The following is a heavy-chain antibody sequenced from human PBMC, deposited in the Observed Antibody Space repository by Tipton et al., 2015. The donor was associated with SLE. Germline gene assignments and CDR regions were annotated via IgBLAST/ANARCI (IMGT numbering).Heavy chain of an antibody. V-gene: IGHV3-48*01. Sequence: SLRLSCAASGFPFSSYNMNWVRQAPGKGLEWLSYISSSSTTIYYADSVKGRFTISRDNAKNSLYLQMNSLRAEDTAVYFCARHNGYSSSWYYYYGMDVWGQGTTVTVSS. CDR3: ARHNGYSSSWYYYYGMDV. J-gene: IGHJ6*02. CDR2: ISSSSTTI. D-gene: IGHD6-13*01. CDR1: GFPFSSYN.